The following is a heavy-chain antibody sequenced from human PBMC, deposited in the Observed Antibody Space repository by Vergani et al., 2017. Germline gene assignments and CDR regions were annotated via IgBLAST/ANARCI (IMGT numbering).Heavy chain of an antibody. J-gene: IGHJ4*02. CDR3: AKDGRENSDYGYFDY. CDR1: GFALNRHA. Sequence: VQLVESGGGLVKPGGSLRLSCVVSGFALNRHAMYWVRQAPGKGLEWVVGISFDGTNEYYPDLVKGRFTISRDTSKKTLSLQMRSLRADDTAVYYCAKDGRENSDYGYFDYWGQGTLVTVSS. V-gene: IGHV3-30*18. CDR2: ISFDGTNE. D-gene: IGHD4-17*01.